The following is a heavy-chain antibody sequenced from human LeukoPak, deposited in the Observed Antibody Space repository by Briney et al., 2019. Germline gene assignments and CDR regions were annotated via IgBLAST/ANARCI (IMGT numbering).Heavy chain of an antibody. J-gene: IGHJ5*02. Sequence: ASVKVSCKASGYTFTGYYMHWVRQAPGQGLEWMGWINPNSGGTNYAQKFQGRVTMTRDTSISTAYMELSRLRSDDTAVYYCARDLVVGFGEVNWFDPWGQGTLVTVSS. CDR3: ARDLVVGFGEVNWFDP. CDR2: INPNSGGT. V-gene: IGHV1-2*02. CDR1: GYTFTGYY. D-gene: IGHD3-10*01.